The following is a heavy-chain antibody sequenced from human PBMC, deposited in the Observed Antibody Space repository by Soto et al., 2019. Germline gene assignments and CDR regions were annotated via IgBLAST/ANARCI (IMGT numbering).Heavy chain of an antibody. D-gene: IGHD3-22*01. CDR1: GFTFSSSS. Sequence: GGSLRLSCAASGFTFSSSSMNWVRQAPGKGLEWVSAISGSGGSTYYADSVKGRFTISRDNSKNTLYLQMNSLRAEDTAVYYCAKGREYYYDSSGYYYLDYWGQGTLVTVSS. V-gene: IGHV3-23*01. J-gene: IGHJ4*02. CDR2: ISGSGGST. CDR3: AKGREYYYDSSGYYYLDY.